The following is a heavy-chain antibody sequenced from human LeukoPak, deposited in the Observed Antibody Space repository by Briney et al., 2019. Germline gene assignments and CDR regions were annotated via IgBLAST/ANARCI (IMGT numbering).Heavy chain of an antibody. Sequence: SGGSLRLSCAASGLTFSSYAMSWVRQAPGKGLEWVSTITGSDTSTYYADSVKGRFTLSRDNSKNTLYLQMNSLRAGDTAVYYCAKESSSSWNKFDYWGQGTLVTVSS. CDR3: AKESSSSWNKFDY. D-gene: IGHD6-13*01. J-gene: IGHJ4*02. CDR2: ITGSDTST. V-gene: IGHV3-23*01. CDR1: GLTFSSYA.